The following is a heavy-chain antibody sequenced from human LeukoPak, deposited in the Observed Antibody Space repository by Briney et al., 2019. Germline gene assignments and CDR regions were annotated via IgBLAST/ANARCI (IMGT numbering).Heavy chain of an antibody. Sequence: SETLSLTCTVSGGSISRGGYYWGWIRQPPGMGLEWIGFIYYSGTTCYNPPLKRRLSISVDTSKDQVSLELSSVTAADTAVYYCARRRSGHNWFDPWGQGTLVTVSS. CDR1: GGSISRGGYY. CDR3: ARRRSGHNWFDP. J-gene: IGHJ5*02. D-gene: IGHD1-26*01. V-gene: IGHV4-31*03. CDR2: IYYSGTT.